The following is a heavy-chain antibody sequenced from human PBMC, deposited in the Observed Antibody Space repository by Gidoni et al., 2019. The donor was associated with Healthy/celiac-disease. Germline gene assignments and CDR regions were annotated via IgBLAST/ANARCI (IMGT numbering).Heavy chain of an antibody. CDR1: GYSISSGYY. CDR2: IYHSGST. J-gene: IGHJ4*02. D-gene: IGHD1-26*01. V-gene: IGHV4-38-2*01. CDR3: ARVIVGALYFDY. Sequence: QVQLQESGPGLVKPSETLSLPCAASGYSISSGYYWGWIRQPPGKGLEWIGSIYHSGSTYYNPSLKSRVTISLDTSKNQFSLKLSSVTAADTAVYYCARVIVGALYFDYWGQGILVTVSS.